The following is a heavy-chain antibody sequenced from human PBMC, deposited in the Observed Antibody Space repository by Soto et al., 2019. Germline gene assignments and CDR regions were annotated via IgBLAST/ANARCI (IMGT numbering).Heavy chain of an antibody. D-gene: IGHD3-22*01. Sequence: QVLLVQSGAEVKKPGSSVKVSCKLSGATFSSYAMSWVRQAPGQGLEWIGGIIPFFRTQNYAQKFKGRVTITADTSTATSYMELSSLRSDDSAVYYCARNKGAYYSHLVYWGQGTLVTVSS. CDR1: GATFSSYA. CDR2: IIPFFRTQ. CDR3: ARNKGAYYSHLVY. J-gene: IGHJ4*02. V-gene: IGHV1-69*06.